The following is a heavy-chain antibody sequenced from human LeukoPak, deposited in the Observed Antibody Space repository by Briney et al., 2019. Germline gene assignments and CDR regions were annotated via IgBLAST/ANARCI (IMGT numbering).Heavy chain of an antibody. CDR2: IKEDVSDK. D-gene: IGHD3-3*01. CDR1: GFTIDDYW. Sequence: PGGSLRLSCAASGFTIDDYWMSWVRQAPGKGLEWVANIKEDVSDKYYVDSVKGRITISRDNAKNSLYLQMSRLRAEDTAVYYCARVGVAGFDYWGQGILVTVSS. V-gene: IGHV3-7*03. CDR3: ARVGVAGFDY. J-gene: IGHJ4*02.